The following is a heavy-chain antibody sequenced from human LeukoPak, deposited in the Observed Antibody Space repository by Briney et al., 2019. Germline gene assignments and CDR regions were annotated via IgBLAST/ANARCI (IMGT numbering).Heavy chain of an antibody. CDR2: ISGSGGST. CDR3: AKVIAVAYYYFDY. D-gene: IGHD6-19*01. CDR1: GFTFSSYA. J-gene: IGHJ4*02. V-gene: IGHV3-23*01. Sequence: GGSLRLSCAASGFTFSSYAMSWVRQPPGKGLEWVSAISGSGGSTYYADSVKGRFTISRDNSKNTLYLQMNSLRAEDTAVYYCAKVIAVAYYYFDYWGQGTLVTVSS.